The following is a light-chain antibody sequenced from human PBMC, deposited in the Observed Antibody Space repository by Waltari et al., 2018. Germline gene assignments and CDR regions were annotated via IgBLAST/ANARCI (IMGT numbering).Light chain of an antibody. J-gene: IGKJ2*01. CDR2: AAS. CDR1: QDISKY. Sequence: DIQMTQSPSSLSASVGDRVTITCRTSQDISKYLAWFQQTPGKAPKALIHAASNLQSGVPSKFSGSGSGTDVTLTISMLQPEDFATYYCQQYNTYPYTFGQGTKLEIK. V-gene: IGKV1-16*02. CDR3: QQYNTYPYT.